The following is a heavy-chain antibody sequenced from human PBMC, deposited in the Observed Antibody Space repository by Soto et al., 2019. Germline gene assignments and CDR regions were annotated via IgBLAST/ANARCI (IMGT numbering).Heavy chain of an antibody. CDR3: ARRGSASWRNRFDS. V-gene: IGHV4-39*01. J-gene: IGHJ5*01. CDR1: GGSITSTIDY. CDR2: IYYDGST. D-gene: IGHD2-2*01. Sequence: PSETLSLTCIVSGGSITSTIDYWGWIRQSPGKGLEWIGNIYYDGSTFYNPSLKSRVTISVDTSKRQFSLRVSSVTAADTAVYYCARRGSASWRNRFDSWGHGTLVTVSS.